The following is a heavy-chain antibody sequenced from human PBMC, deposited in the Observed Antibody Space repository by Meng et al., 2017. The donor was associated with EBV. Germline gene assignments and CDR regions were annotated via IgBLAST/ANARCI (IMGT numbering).Heavy chain of an antibody. V-gene: IGHV4-30-4*01. D-gene: IGHD3-10*01. CDR2: RHYSGDA. J-gene: IGHJ4*02. Sequence: QVQRHESGPGLVKAAQALSLTCAVSGDSIRSIGYYWGWIRQPPGKGLEWLGYRHYSGDAHYNPSLKSRITMSVDASKNQFSLNLSSVTAADTAVYYCARARRSWGVKLDYWAQGTLSPSPQ. CDR1: GDSIRSIGYY. CDR3: ARARRSWGVKLDY.